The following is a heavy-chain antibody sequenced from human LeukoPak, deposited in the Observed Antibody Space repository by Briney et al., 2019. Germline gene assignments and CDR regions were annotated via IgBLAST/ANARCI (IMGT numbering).Heavy chain of an antibody. J-gene: IGHJ4*02. V-gene: IGHV3-21*01. D-gene: IGHD3-22*01. CDR1: GFTFSSYS. CDR3: ARSYYEYYYDSSGYYRPYFDY. CDR2: ISSSSSYI. Sequence: PGGSLRLSCAASGFTFSSYSMNWVRQAPGKGLEWVSSISSSSSYIYYADSVKGRFTISRDNAKNSLYLQMNSLRAEDTAVYYCARSYYEYYYDSSGYYRPYFDYWGQGTLVTVSS.